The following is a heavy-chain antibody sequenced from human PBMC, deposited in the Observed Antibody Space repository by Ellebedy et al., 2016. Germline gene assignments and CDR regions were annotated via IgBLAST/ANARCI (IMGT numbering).Heavy chain of an antibody. D-gene: IGHD5-18*01. V-gene: IGHV3-48*01. CDR2: ISSSSSTI. Sequence: GESLKISCAASGFTFSSYSMNWVRQAPGKGLEWVSYISSSSSTIYYADSVKGRFTISRDNAKNSLYLQMNSLRAEDTAVYYCASSPAIQLWLPNYYYGMDVWGQGTTVTVSS. J-gene: IGHJ6*02. CDR3: ASSPAIQLWLPNYYYGMDV. CDR1: GFTFSSYS.